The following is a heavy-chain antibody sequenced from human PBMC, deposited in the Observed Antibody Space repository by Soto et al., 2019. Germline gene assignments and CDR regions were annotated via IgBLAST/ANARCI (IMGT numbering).Heavy chain of an antibody. CDR1: GFSFSGSY. V-gene: IGHV3-11*01. CDR3: ARGALGAFDI. J-gene: IGHJ3*02. CDR2: IRSGGSNE. Sequence: QVQLVESGGGLVKPGGSLRLSCAASGFSFSGSYMSWIRQAPGKGLEWVSYIRSGGSNEYYAASVRGRFAISRDDAKNSLYLQLNSLGADDTAVYYCARGALGAFDIWGQGTMVTVSS.